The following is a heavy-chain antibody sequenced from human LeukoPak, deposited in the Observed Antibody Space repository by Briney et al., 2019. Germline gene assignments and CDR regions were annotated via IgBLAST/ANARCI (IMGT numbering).Heavy chain of an antibody. V-gene: IGHV1-18*01. CDR3: ARGSDWNYGTYFDY. Sequence: ASVKVSCKPSGYTFTSYGISWVRQAPGQGLEWMGWIGTYNGNTKYARKLQSRVTMTTDTSTSTAYMELTSLRSDDTAVYYCARGSDWNYGTYFDYWGQGTLVTVSS. J-gene: IGHJ4*02. CDR2: IGTYNGNT. D-gene: IGHD1-7*01. CDR1: GYTFTSYG.